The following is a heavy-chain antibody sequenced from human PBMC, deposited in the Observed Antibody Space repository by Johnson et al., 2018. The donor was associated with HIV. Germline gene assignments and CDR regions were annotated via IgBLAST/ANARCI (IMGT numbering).Heavy chain of an antibody. V-gene: IGHV3-7*03. CDR2: IKQDGREK. D-gene: IGHD3-16*01. J-gene: IGHJ3*02. CDR1: GFTFSSYW. CDR3: ARERVVQGDPDDFDI. Sequence: VQLVESGGGLVQPGGSLRLFCAASGFTFSSYWMSWVRQAPGKGLEWVANIKQDGREKYYVDSVKGRFTISRDNTNNLLYLQMNSLRAEDTALYYCARERVVQGDPDDFDIWGQGTMVTVSS.